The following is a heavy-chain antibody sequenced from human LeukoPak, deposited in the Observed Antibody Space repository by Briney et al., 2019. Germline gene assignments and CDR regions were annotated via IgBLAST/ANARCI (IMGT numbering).Heavy chain of an antibody. D-gene: IGHD5-12*01. V-gene: IGHV4-4*07. CDR3: ARAYSDYDQYFDY. CDR1: GGDINSYY. J-gene: IGHJ4*02. CDR2: IYTIGTT. Sequence: SETLSLTCTVSGGDINSYYWSWIRQPAGKGLESTGRIYTIGTTNYNPSLKSRVTMSVDTSKNQFSLKLSSVTAADTAVYYCARAYSDYDQYFDYWGQGTLVTVSS.